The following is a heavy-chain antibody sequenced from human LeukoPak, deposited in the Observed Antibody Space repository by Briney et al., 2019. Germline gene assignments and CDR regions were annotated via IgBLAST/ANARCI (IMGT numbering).Heavy chain of an antibody. CDR2: IYSGGST. V-gene: IGHV3-66*01. D-gene: IGHD6-19*01. CDR3: ARDAGSAWISWFDS. J-gene: IGHJ5*01. Sequence: PGGSLRLSCAASGFTVSSNYMSWVHQAPGKGLEWVSVIYSGGSTYYADSVKGRFTISRDNSKGTVNLQMNSLTSEDTAVYYCARDAGSAWISWFDSWGQGSLVAVSS. CDR1: GFTVSSNY.